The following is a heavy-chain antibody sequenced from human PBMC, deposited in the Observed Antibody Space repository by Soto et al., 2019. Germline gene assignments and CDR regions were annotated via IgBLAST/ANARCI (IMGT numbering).Heavy chain of an antibody. CDR3: ARDWDDSSGYYYKKDHYGMDV. D-gene: IGHD3-22*01. Sequence: SVKVSCKASGYTFSSYAMHWVRQTPGQRLEWMGGIIPIFGTANYAQKFQGRVTITADESTSTAYMELSSLRSEDTAVYYCARDWDDSSGYYYKKDHYGMDVWGQRTTVTVSS. CDR1: GYTFSSYA. CDR2: IIPIFGTA. J-gene: IGHJ6*02. V-gene: IGHV1-69*13.